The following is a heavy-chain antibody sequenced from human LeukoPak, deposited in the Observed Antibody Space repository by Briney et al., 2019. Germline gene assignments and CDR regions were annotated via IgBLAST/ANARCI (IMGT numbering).Heavy chain of an antibody. D-gene: IGHD4-23*01. CDR1: GLTFTSHG. CDR2: VSNDASDT. V-gene: IGHV3-30*02. CDR3: ARDRGKDYFDS. J-gene: IGHJ4*02. Sequence: GGSLRLSCTTSGLTFTSHGFHWLRQVVGKRLEWVAFVSNDASDTYHANSVKGRFSVSRDDSKNTLYLQMNSLRPEDTAIYYCARDRGKDYFDSWGQGTQVTASS.